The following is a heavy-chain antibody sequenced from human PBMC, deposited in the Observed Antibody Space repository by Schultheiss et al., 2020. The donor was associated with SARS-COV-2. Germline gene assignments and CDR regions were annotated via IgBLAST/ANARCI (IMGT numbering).Heavy chain of an antibody. D-gene: IGHD3-22*01. Sequence: SETLSLTCTVSGGSISSYYWSWIRQPPGKGLEWIGYIYYRGSTYNNPSLKSRVTISVDTSKNQFPLTLSSVTAADTAVYYWGRGYGGPGSPYSYDSSGYRSRIGFDYWGQGTLVTVAS. CDR3: GRGYGGPGSPYSYDSSGYRSRIGFDY. CDR1: GGSISSYY. J-gene: IGHJ4*02. V-gene: IGHV4-59*06. CDR2: IYYRGST.